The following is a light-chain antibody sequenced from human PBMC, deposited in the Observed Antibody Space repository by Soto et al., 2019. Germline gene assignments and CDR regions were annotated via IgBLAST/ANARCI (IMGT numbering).Light chain of an antibody. J-gene: IGKJ5*01. CDR3: QQFNNYIT. CDR1: QGISSY. Sequence: DIQLTQSPSSLSASLGDRVTITCRASQGISSYLAWYQQKPGKAPKLLIYAASTLQSGVPSRFSGSGSGTDFTLTISSLQPEDFATYYCQQFNNYITFGQGTRLEIK. CDR2: AAS. V-gene: IGKV1-9*01.